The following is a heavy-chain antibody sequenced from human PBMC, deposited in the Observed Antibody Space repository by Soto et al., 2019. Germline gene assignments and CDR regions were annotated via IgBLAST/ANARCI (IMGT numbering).Heavy chain of an antibody. CDR3: ARAFKYSGYAINYFDY. Sequence: KQKRASVKVSCKASGGTFSSYAISWVRQAPGQGLEWMGGIIPIFGTANYAQKFQGRVTITADESTSTAYMELSSLRSEDTVVYYCARAFKYSGYAINYFDYWGQGTLVTVSS. V-gene: IGHV1-69*13. J-gene: IGHJ4*02. CDR2: IIPIFGTA. CDR1: GGTFSSYA. D-gene: IGHD5-12*01.